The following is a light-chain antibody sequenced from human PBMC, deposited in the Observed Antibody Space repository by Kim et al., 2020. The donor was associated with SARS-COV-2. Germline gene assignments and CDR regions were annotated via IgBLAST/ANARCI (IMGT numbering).Light chain of an antibody. CDR2: GAS. CDR1: QDISNY. CDR3: QHFRSYPLT. Sequence: ASVGDSVTITWRASQDISNYLVWFQQKPGEAPKSLIYGASSLQSGVPSKFSGSGSGTDFTLTISNLQPEDSATYYCQHFRSYPLTFGGGTKVDIK. J-gene: IGKJ4*01. V-gene: IGKV1-16*02.